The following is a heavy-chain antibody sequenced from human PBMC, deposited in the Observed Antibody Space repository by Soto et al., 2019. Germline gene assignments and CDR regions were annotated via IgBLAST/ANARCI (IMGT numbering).Heavy chain of an antibody. D-gene: IGHD6-19*01. CDR2: IDPSDSYT. CDR1: GYSFTSYW. CDR3: ARQLRGSYSSGWYPPPGMDV. Sequence: GESLKISCKGSGYSFTSYWISWVRQMPGKGLEWMGRIDPSDSYTNYSPSFQGHVTISADKSISTAYLQWSSLKASGTAMYYCARQLRGSYSSGWYPPPGMDVWGQGTTVTVSS. V-gene: IGHV5-10-1*01. J-gene: IGHJ6*02.